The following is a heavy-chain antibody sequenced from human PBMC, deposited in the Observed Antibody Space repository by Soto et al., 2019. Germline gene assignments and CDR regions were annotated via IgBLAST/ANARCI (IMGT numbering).Heavy chain of an antibody. V-gene: IGHV4-31*03. CDR2: IYYSGST. CDR3: ASSSTSLGMDV. CDR1: GGSVCSGGYY. Sequence: HSETPSISCTVCGGSVCSGGYYGSWIRQHPGKGLEWIGYIYYSGSTYYNPSLKSRVTISVDTSKNQFSLKLSSVTAADTAVYYCASSSTSLGMDVWGQGTTVTVSS. D-gene: IGHD2-2*01. J-gene: IGHJ6*02.